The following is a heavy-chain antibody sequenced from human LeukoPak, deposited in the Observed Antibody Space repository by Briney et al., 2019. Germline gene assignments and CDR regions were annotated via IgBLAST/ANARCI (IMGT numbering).Heavy chain of an antibody. Sequence: ASVKVSCKASGYTFTGYYMHWVRQAPGQGLEWMGWINPNSGGTNYAQKFQGRVTMTRDTSISTAYVELSRLRSDDTAVYYCARVLTPWPLLFDYWGQGTLVTVSS. J-gene: IGHJ4*02. D-gene: IGHD3-10*01. V-gene: IGHV1-2*02. CDR2: INPNSGGT. CDR3: ARVLTPWPLLFDY. CDR1: GYTFTGYY.